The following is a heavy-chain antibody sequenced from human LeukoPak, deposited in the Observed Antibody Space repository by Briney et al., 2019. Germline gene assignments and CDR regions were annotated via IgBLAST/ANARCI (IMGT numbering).Heavy chain of an antibody. Sequence: SQTLSLTCTVSGGSISSGSYYWSWIRQPAGKGLEWIGRIYTSGSTNYNPSLKSRVTISVDTSKNQFSLKLSSVTAADTAVYYCARHSMVRDFYYYYYMDVWGKGTTVTVSS. CDR2: IYTSGST. CDR1: GGSISSGSYY. V-gene: IGHV4-61*02. CDR3: ARHSMVRDFYYYYYMDV. D-gene: IGHD3-10*01. J-gene: IGHJ6*03.